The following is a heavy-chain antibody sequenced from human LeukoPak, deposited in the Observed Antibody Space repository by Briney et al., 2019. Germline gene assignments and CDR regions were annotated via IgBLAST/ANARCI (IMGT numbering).Heavy chain of an antibody. CDR3: SRLVDILVGPSVGV. CDR1: GYTFTGYY. V-gene: IGHV1-2*02. Sequence: GASVKVSCKASGYTFTGYYMHWVRQAPGQGLEWMGWINPNSGGTNYTQKFQGRVTMTRDTSTSTAYMELSSLRSDDTAVYYCSRLVDILVGPSVGVWGKGNTVTVSS. D-gene: IGHD2-2*01. J-gene: IGHJ6*04. CDR2: INPNSGGT.